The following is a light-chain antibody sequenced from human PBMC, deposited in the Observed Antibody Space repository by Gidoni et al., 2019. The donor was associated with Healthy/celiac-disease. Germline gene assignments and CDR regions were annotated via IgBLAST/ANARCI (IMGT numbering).Light chain of an antibody. CDR1: HGISNY. CDR2: AAS. CDR3: QKYISAPPT. J-gene: IGKJ3*01. Sequence: DIQMTQSPSSLSASVGDRVTIPCRASHGISNYLAWYQQKPGKVPKLLIYAASTLQSGVPSRFSGSGSGTDFTLTISSLQPEDVATYYCQKYISAPPTFGPXTKVDIK. V-gene: IGKV1-27*01.